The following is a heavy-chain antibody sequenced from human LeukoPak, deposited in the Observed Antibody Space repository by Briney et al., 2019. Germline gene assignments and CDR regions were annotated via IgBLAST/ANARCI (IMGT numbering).Heavy chain of an antibody. J-gene: IGHJ6*02. V-gene: IGHV3-21*01. Sequence: GGFLRLSCAASGFTFSTYNMNWVRQAPGKGLEWVSSISRSSNYIYYADSVRGRFTISRDNAKNSLYLQMNSLRAEDTAVYYCAKDSRRHSSSFHPYYYYYGMDVWGQGTTVTVSS. CDR3: AKDSRRHSSSFHPYYYYYGMDV. D-gene: IGHD6-6*01. CDR2: ISRSSNYI. CDR1: GFTFSTYN.